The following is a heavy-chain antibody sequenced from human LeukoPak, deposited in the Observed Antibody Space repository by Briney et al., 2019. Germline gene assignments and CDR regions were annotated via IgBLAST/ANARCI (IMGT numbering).Heavy chain of an antibody. J-gene: IGHJ4*02. CDR2: ISYNGSNK. CDR3: ARDLKKYSSGWSGGFDY. Sequence: GGTLRLSCAASGFTFNRYGMNWVRQAPGKGLEWVAVISYNGSNKYYADSVKGRFTISRDNSKNTLYLQMNSLRAEDTAVYYCARDLKKYSSGWSGGFDYWGQGTLVTVSS. V-gene: IGHV3-30*03. CDR1: GFTFNRYG. D-gene: IGHD6-19*01.